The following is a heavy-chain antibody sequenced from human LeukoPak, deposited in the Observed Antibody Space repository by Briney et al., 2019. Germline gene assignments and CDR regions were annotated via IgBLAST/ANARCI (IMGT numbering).Heavy chain of an antibody. CDR1: GFSFSSYG. V-gene: IGHV3-30*02. Sequence: PGGSLRLSCAASGFSFSSYGMHWVRQAPGKGLEWVAFVRYDGSDKYYADSVKGRFTISRDKSKNTLYLQMNSLRAEDTAIYYCAKKFTHLWFNFDYWGQGTLVTVSS. D-gene: IGHD5-18*01. CDR3: AKKFTHLWFNFDY. J-gene: IGHJ4*02. CDR2: VRYDGSDK.